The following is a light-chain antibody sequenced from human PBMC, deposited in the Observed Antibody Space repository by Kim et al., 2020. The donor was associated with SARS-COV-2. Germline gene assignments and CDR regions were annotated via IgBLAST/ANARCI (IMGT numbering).Light chain of an antibody. Sequence: DIQMTQSPSSLSASVGDRVTITCRSSQRIYSYLNWYQQKPGKAPKLLIYAASSLQSGFPSRFSGSGSGTDFIFTISSLQPEDFATYYCQQSYSTPFTFGQVTRLEIK. CDR2: AAS. J-gene: IGKJ5*01. CDR3: QQSYSTPFT. CDR1: QRIYSY. V-gene: IGKV1-39*01.